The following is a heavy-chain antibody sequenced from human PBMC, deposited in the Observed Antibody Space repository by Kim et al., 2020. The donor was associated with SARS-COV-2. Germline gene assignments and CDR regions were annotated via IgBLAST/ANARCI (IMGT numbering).Heavy chain of an antibody. J-gene: IGHJ5*02. D-gene: IGHD3-3*01. CDR2: INHSGST. Sequence: SETLSLTCAVYGGSFSGYYWSWIRQPPGKGLEWIGEINHSGSTNYNPSLKSRVTISVDTSKNQFSLKLSSVTAADTAVYYCARESRGLAGGSITIFGVVIKDYWFDPWGQGTLVTVSS. CDR3: ARESRGLAGGSITIFGVVIKDYWFDP. CDR1: GGSFSGYY. V-gene: IGHV4-34*01.